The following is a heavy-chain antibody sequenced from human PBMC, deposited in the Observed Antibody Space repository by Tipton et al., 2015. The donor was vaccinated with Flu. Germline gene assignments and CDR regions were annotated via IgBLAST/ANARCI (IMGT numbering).Heavy chain of an antibody. Sequence: GLVKPSETLSLTCTVSDYSISSGYYWGWIRQPPGKGLEWIGCISHSGRTYYNPSLKSRVTISVDTAKNQFSQRLSPVTAADTAVYYCARSTYYYGSGSSDYWGQGTLVTVSS. CDR3: ARSTYYYGSGSSDY. J-gene: IGHJ4*02. V-gene: IGHV4-38-2*02. D-gene: IGHD3-10*01. CDR2: ISHSGRT. CDR1: DYSISSGYY.